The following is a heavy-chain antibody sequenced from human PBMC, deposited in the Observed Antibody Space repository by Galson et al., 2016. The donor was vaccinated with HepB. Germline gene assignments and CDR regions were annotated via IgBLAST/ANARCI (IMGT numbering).Heavy chain of an antibody. CDR1: GFIFSDHY. V-gene: IGHV3-72*01. D-gene: IGHD3-16*01. CDR2: SKNRADSYTT. Sequence: SLRLSCAASGFIFSDHYMGWVRQAPGEGLEWVGRSKNRADSYTTEYAASVKGRFTISRDHSKNSLYLQMNGLKAEDTAVYYCATSIGGASKRYWGQGTLVTVSS. J-gene: IGHJ4*02. CDR3: ATSIGGASKRY.